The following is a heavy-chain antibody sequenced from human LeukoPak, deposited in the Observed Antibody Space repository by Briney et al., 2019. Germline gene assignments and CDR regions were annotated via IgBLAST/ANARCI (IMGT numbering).Heavy chain of an antibody. CDR1: GYTFTSYY. V-gene: IGHV1-46*01. CDR2: INPSGGST. Sequence: ASVTVSCKASGYTFTSYYMHWVRQAPGQGLEWMGIINPSGGSTSYAQKFQGRVTMTRDMSTSTVYMELSSLRSEDTAVYYCARDFSNYEPFDYWGLGTLVTVSS. J-gene: IGHJ4*02. D-gene: IGHD4-11*01. CDR3: ARDFSNYEPFDY.